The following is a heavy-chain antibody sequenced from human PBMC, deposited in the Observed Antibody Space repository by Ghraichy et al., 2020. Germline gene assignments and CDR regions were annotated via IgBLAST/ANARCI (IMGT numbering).Heavy chain of an antibody. CDR1: GGTFSSYA. D-gene: IGHD2-21*02. Sequence: SVKVSCKASGGTFSSYAISWVRQAPGQGLEWMGGIIPIFGTANYAQKFQGRVTITADESTSTAYMELSSLRSEDTAVYYCARDGGASCPGDTGDCADNWFDPWGQGTLVTVSS. J-gene: IGHJ5*02. CDR3: ARDGGASCPGDTGDCADNWFDP. V-gene: IGHV1-69*13. CDR2: IIPIFGTA.